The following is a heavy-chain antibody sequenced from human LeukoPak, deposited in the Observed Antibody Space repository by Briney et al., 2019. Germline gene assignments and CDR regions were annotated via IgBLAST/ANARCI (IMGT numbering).Heavy chain of an antibody. CDR3: ASQIALPGSSS. CDR1: GFTFSSYE. D-gene: IGHD6-6*01. Sequence: GGSLRLSCAASGFTFSSYEMNWVRQAPGKGLEWVSSISSSSSYIYYADSVKGRFTISRDNAKNSLYLQMNSLRAEDTAVYYCASQIALPGSSSWGQGTLVTVSS. V-gene: IGHV3-21*01. J-gene: IGHJ4*02. CDR2: ISSSSSYI.